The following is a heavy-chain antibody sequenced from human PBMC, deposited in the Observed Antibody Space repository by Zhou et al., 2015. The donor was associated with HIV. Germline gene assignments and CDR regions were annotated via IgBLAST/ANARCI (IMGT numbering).Heavy chain of an antibody. CDR2: IIPIFGTA. D-gene: IGHD2-2*01. Sequence: QVQLVQSGAEVKKPGSSVKVSCKASGGTFSSYAISWVRQAPGQGLEWMGGIIPIFGTANYAQKFQGRVTITADESTSTAYMELSSLRSEDTAVYYCARELRIAPGRVIVVVPAATGDAFDIWGQGTMVTVSS. CDR3: ARELRIAPGRVIVVVPAATGDAFDI. CDR1: GGTFSSYA. V-gene: IGHV1-69*01. J-gene: IGHJ3*02.